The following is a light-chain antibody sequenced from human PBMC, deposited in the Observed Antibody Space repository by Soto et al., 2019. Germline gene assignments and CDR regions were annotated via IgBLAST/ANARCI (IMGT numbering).Light chain of an antibody. J-gene: IGKJ3*01. CDR3: QQYGTAPLT. CDR2: GAS. Sequence: EIVLTQSPATLSLSPGEIATLSCSASQSVSNNYLAWYQQKPGQAPRLLIYGASNRATGIPDRFSGSGSGRDFTLTISRLEPEDFAVYFCQQYGTAPLTFGPGTKVDIK. CDR1: QSVSNNY. V-gene: IGKV3-20*01.